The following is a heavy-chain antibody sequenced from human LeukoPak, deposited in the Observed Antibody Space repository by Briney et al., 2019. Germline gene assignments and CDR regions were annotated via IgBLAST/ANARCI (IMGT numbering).Heavy chain of an antibody. CDR2: MYYSGST. J-gene: IGHJ5*02. CDR1: GGSISSYY. D-gene: IGHD1-1*01. Sequence: SSETLSLTCSVSGGSISSYYWSWIRQPPGKGLEWIGYMYYSGSTNYNPSLKSRVTLSVDTSKNQFSLKLSSVTAADTAVYYCAREGTSGTYLNWFDPWGQGTLVTVSS. CDR3: AREGTSGTYLNWFDP. V-gene: IGHV4-59*01.